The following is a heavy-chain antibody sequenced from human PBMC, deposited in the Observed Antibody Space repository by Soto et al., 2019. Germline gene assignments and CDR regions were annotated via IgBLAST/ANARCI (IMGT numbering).Heavy chain of an antibody. V-gene: IGHV3-21*01. J-gene: IGHJ5*02. CDR2: ISSNSDSK. CDR3: ARQRFGSFSGSYVFDL. CDR1: GFSFEIYH. Sequence: EMQLVESGGGLVKPGGSLRLSCEASGFSFEIYHMNWVRQAPGKGLEWVSSISSNSDSKFSGDSVKGRFIISRDNAKNSLFLQMNNLSGDDTAVYYCARQRFGSFSGSYVFDLWGQGTPVTVSS. D-gene: IGHD3-16*01.